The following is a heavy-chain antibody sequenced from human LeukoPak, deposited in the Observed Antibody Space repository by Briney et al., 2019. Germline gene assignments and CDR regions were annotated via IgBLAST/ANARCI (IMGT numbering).Heavy chain of an antibody. CDR1: GFTFGDYA. Sequence: GGSLRLSCTASGFTFGDYAMSWVRQAPGQGLEWVGFIRSKAYGGTTEYAASVKGRFTISRDDSKSIAYLQMNSLKTEDTAVYYCTRDSYDFWSGYSDYWGQGTLVTVSS. V-gene: IGHV3-49*04. CDR3: TRDSYDFWSGYSDY. J-gene: IGHJ4*02. CDR2: IRSKAYGGTT. D-gene: IGHD3-3*01.